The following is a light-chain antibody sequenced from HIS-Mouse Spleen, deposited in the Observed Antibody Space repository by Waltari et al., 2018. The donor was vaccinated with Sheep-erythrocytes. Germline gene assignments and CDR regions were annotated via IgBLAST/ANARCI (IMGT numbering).Light chain of an antibody. V-gene: IGLV2-23*01. CDR2: EGS. CDR3: CSYAGSSTPWV. Sequence: QSALTQPASVSGSPGQSITISCTGTSSYVGSYNLVAWYQQHPGKAPKLMIYEGSKRPSGVSNRFSGSNSGNTASLTISGLQAEDEADYYCCSYAGSSTPWVFGGGTKLTVL. CDR1: SSYVGSYNL. J-gene: IGLJ3*02.